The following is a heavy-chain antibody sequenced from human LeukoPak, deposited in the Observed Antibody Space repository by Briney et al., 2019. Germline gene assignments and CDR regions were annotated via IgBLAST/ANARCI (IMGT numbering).Heavy chain of an antibody. V-gene: IGHV3-66*01. CDR2: MYSGGST. Sequence: GGSLRLSCAASGFTISSYYMTWVRQAPGKGLEWVSVMYSGGSTYYADSVKGRVAISRDNSQNTVFLQMNSVRVEDTAVYYCARSYSNHLFGMDVWGQGTAVTVSS. D-gene: IGHD4-11*01. CDR1: GFTISSYY. J-gene: IGHJ6*02. CDR3: ARSYSNHLFGMDV.